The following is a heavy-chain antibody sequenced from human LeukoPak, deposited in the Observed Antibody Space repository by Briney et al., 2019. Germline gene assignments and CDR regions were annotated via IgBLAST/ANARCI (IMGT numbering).Heavy chain of an antibody. J-gene: IGHJ4*02. CDR1: GFTFSGSA. CDR3: ARRRDRAGTIDY. CDR2: IRSKANSYAT. D-gene: IGHD6-19*01. Sequence: RGSLRLSCAASGFTFSGSAMHWVRQASGKGLEWVGRIRSKANSYATAYAASVKGRFTISRDDSKNTAYLQMNSLKTEDTAVYYCARRRDRAGTIDYWGQGTLVTVSS. V-gene: IGHV3-73*01.